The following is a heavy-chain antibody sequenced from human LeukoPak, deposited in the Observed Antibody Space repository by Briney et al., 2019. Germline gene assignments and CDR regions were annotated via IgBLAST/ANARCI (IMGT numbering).Heavy chain of an antibody. V-gene: IGHV3-23*01. CDR1: GFTFSTYA. D-gene: IGHD2-2*03. Sequence: PGGSLRLSCAASGFTFSTYAMTWVRQAPGKGLEWVSAISGSGDTTYYAVSVKGRFSISRDNSKNTVYLQMNSLRAEDTALYFCAMDRGYWGQGTLVAVSS. CDR2: ISGSGDTT. CDR3: AMDRGY. J-gene: IGHJ4*02.